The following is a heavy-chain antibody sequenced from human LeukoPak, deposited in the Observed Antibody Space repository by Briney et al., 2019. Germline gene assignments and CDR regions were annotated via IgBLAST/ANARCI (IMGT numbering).Heavy chain of an antibody. Sequence: GGSLRLSCAASGFTFNSYSMNWVRQAPGKGLEWVSSISSSSSYIYYADSVKGRFTISRDNAKNSLYLQMNSLRAEDTAVYYCASASIAARPHRGQGTLVTVSS. CDR2: ISSSSSYI. J-gene: IGHJ4*02. CDR1: GFTFNSYS. V-gene: IGHV3-21*01. D-gene: IGHD6-6*01. CDR3: ASASIAARPH.